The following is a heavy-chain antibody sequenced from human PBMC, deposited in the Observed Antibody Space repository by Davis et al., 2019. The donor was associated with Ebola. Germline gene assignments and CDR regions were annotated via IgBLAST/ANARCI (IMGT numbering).Heavy chain of an antibody. J-gene: IGHJ6*02. Sequence: SSVKVSCKASGGTFSSYAISWVRQAPGQGLEWMGGIIPIFGTANYAQKFQGRVTITADESTSTAYMELSSLRSEDTAVYYCARGTAKSIVATITHYYYGMDVWGQGTTVTVSS. D-gene: IGHD5-12*01. CDR2: IIPIFGTA. V-gene: IGHV1-69*13. CDR3: ARGTAKSIVATITHYYYGMDV. CDR1: GGTFSSYA.